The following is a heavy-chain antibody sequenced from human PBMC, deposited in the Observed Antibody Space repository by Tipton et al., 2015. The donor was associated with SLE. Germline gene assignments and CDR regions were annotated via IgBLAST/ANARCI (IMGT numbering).Heavy chain of an antibody. V-gene: IGHV3-30*02. CDR3: AGRRLGSAYPHDAFDI. J-gene: IGHJ3*02. CDR2: IRYDGSNK. Sequence: SLRLSCAASGFTFSSYGMHWVRQAPGKGLEWVAFIRYDGSNKYYADSVKGRFTISRDNSKNTLYLQMNSLRAEDTAVYYCAGRRLGSAYPHDAFDIWGQGTMVTVSS. D-gene: IGHD3-22*01. CDR1: GFTFSSYG.